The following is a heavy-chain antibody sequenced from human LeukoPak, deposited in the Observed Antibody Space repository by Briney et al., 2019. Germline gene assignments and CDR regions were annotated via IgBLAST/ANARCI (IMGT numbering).Heavy chain of an antibody. J-gene: IGHJ5*02. CDR2: ISGSGDST. Sequence: PGGSLRLSCAASGFTFSNYAMRWVRQAPGKGLEWVSGISGSGDSTYYADSVKGRFTISRDNSKNTLYLQMNSLRTEDTAVYYCLPDWFDPWGQGTLVTVSS. CDR3: LPDWFDP. CDR1: GFTFSNYA. V-gene: IGHV3-23*01.